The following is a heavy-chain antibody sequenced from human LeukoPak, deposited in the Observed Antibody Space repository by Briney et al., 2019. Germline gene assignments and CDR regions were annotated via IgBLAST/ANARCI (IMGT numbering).Heavy chain of an antibody. V-gene: IGHV4-39*01. D-gene: IGHD3-16*01. J-gene: IGHJ4*02. CDR3: ARLSSYDYVWGSPVWDY. CDR1: GGSISSSSYY. Sequence: SETLSLTRTVSGGSISSSSYYWGWIRQPPGKGLGWIGSIYYSGSTYYNPSLKSRVTISVDTSKNQFSLKLSSVTAADAAVYYCARLSSYDYVWGSPVWDYWGQGTLVTVSS. CDR2: IYYSGST.